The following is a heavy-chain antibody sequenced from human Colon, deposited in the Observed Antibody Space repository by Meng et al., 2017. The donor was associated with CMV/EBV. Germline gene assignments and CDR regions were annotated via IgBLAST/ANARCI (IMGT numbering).Heavy chain of an antibody. CDR3: ARPANAYCGGDCSFDY. V-gene: IGHV3-48*04. Sequence: GESLKISCAASGFTFSSYSMNWVRQAPGKGLEWVSYISSSSSTIYYADSVKGRFTISRDNAKNSLYLQMNSLRAEDTAVYYWARPANAYCGGDCSFDYWGQGTLVTVSS. D-gene: IGHD2-21*01. CDR2: ISSSSSTI. CDR1: GFTFSSYS. J-gene: IGHJ4*02.